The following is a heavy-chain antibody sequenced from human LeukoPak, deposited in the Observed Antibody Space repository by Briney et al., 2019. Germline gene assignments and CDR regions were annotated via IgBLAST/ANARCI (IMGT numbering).Heavy chain of an antibody. CDR1: GFTFSSYA. CDR2: ISYDGSNK. Sequence: GGSLGLSCAASGFTFSSYAMHWVRQAPGKGLEWVAVISYDGSNKYYADSVKGRFTISRDNSKNTLYLQMNSLRAEDTAVYYCARGGIVVVPAALPDYWGQGTLVTVSS. J-gene: IGHJ4*02. D-gene: IGHD2-2*01. CDR3: ARGGIVVVPAALPDY. V-gene: IGHV3-30-3*01.